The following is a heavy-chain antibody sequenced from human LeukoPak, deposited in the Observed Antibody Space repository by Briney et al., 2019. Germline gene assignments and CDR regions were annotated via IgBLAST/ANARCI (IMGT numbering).Heavy chain of an antibody. V-gene: IGHV3-23*01. CDR3: AKDFGGDIAAAGYFDY. D-gene: IGHD6-13*01. CDR2: ISGSGGST. J-gene: IGHJ4*02. Sequence: GGSLRLSCAASGFTFSRYWMSWVRQAPGKGLEWVSAISGSGGSTYYADSVKGRFTISRDNSKNTLYLQMNSLRAEDTAVYYCAKDFGGDIAAAGYFDYWGQGTLVTVSS. CDR1: GFTFSRYW.